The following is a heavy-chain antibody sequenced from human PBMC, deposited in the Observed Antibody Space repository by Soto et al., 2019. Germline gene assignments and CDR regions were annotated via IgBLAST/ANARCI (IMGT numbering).Heavy chain of an antibody. CDR2: IIRIFGTP. CDR1: GGTFSSYA. D-gene: IGHD3-10*01. J-gene: IGHJ6*02. CDR3: ARQGSNEYYYDGMDV. V-gene: IGHV1-69*12. Sequence: QVQLVQSGAEVKKPGSSVKVSCKASGGTFSSYAINWVRQAPGQGLEWMGGIIRIFGTPDYAQRFQGRVTITADASTSTAYMELSSLRSEDTAVYYCARQGSNEYYYDGMDVWGQGTTVTVSS.